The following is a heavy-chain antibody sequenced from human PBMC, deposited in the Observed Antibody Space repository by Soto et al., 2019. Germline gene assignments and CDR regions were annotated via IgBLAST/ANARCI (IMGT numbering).Heavy chain of an antibody. V-gene: IGHV3-7*05. J-gene: IGHJ6*02. D-gene: IGHD6-19*01. Sequence: GGSLRLSCAASGFTFSSYWMSWVRQAPGKGLEWVANIKQDGSEKYYVDSVKGRFTISRDNAKNSLYLQMNSLRAEDTAVYYCARWYSSGWYDGMDVWGQGTTVTVSS. CDR3: ARWYSSGWYDGMDV. CDR2: IKQDGSEK. CDR1: GFTFSSYW.